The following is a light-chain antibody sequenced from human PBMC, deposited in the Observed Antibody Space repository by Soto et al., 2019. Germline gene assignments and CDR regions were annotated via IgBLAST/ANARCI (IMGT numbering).Light chain of an antibody. V-gene: IGKV1-39*01. Sequence: DIQMTQSPSSLSASVGDRVTITCRASQSISSYLNWYQQKPGKAPKLLIYAASSLQSGVPSRFSGSGSGTDFTLTIGSLQPEDFATYYCQQSYSTIITFGQGTRLEIK. CDR1: QSISSY. CDR2: AAS. J-gene: IGKJ5*01. CDR3: QQSYSTIIT.